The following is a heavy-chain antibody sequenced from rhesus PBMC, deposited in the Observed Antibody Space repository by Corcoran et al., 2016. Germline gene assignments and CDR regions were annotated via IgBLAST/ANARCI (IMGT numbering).Heavy chain of an antibody. CDR2: FYDSGTST. CDR3: ARGTTVTPLGY. Sequence: QVQLQESGPGLVKPLETLSLTCAVSGGSISSNYWSWIRQPAGKGQGWIGYFYDSGTSTNYNPSLKSRVTLSVDTSKNQFSLKLSSVTAADTAVYYCARGTTVTPLGYWGQGVLVTVSS. J-gene: IGHJ4*01. CDR1: GGSISSNY. D-gene: IGHD5-36*01. V-gene: IGHV4S11*01.